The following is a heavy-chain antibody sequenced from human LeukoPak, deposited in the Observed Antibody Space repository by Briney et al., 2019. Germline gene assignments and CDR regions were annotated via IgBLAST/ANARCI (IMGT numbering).Heavy chain of an antibody. J-gene: IGHJ4*02. CDR2: IYDSGST. CDR3: AISIAVAGTFDY. Sequence: KTSETLSLTCTVSGGSIRSSYYYWGWIRQPPGKGLEWIGSIYDSGSTYYNPSLKSQVTISVDTSKNQFSLKLSSVTAADTAVYYCAISIAVAGTFDYWGQGTLVTVSS. V-gene: IGHV4-39*01. D-gene: IGHD6-19*01. CDR1: GGSIRSSYYY.